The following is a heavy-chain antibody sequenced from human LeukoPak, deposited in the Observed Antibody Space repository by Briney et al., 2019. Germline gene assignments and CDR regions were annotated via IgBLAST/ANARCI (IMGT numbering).Heavy chain of an antibody. CDR2: ISGSGGST. Sequence: RSGGSLRLSCAASGFTFSSYAMSWVRQAPGKGLEWVSAISGSGGSTYYADSVKGRFTISRDNSKNTLYLQMNSLRAEDTAVYYCAKESYDSSAYYVGYWGQGTLVTVSS. V-gene: IGHV3-23*01. CDR1: GFTFSSYA. D-gene: IGHD3-22*01. J-gene: IGHJ4*02. CDR3: AKESYDSSAYYVGY.